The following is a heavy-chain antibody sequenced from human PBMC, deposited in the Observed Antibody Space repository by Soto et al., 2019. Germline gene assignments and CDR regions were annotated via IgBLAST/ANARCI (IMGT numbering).Heavy chain of an antibody. Sequence: LSLTCAVSGGSISSANWWTWVRQPPGKGLEWIGEIYHGGSTSYNPSLKSRVTLSLDKSKNHFSLNLTSVTAADTAVYYCARLSFSYGVDVWGQGTTVTVSS. CDR3: ARLSFSYGVDV. V-gene: IGHV4-4*02. CDR2: IYHGGST. J-gene: IGHJ6*02. CDR1: GGSISSANW.